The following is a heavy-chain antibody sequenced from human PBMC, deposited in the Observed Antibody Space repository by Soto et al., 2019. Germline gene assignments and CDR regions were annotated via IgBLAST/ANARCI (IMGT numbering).Heavy chain of an antibody. Sequence: ASVKVSCKASGYTFTGYYMHWVRQAPGQGLEWMGWINPNSGGTNYAQKFQGWVTMTRDTSISTAYMELSRLRSDDTAVYYCAREFGGGGSYYFDYWGQGTLVTVSS. V-gene: IGHV1-2*04. CDR2: INPNSGGT. CDR1: GYTFTGYY. J-gene: IGHJ4*02. D-gene: IGHD1-26*01. CDR3: AREFGGGGSYYFDY.